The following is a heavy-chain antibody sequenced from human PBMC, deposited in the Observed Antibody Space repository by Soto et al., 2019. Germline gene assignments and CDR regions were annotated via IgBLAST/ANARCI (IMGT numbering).Heavy chain of an antibody. D-gene: IGHD2-2*01. J-gene: IGHJ4*02. CDR2: ISAYNGNT. CDR3: ARDMRGIVVVPAAMGMDY. V-gene: IGHV1-18*01. Sequence: QVQLVQSGAEVKKPGASVKVSCKASGYTFTSYGISWVRQAPGQGLEWMGWISAYNGNTNYAQKLQGRVTMTTDTSTSTDYMELRSLRSDDTAVYYCARDMRGIVVVPAAMGMDYWGQGTLVTVSS. CDR1: GYTFTSYG.